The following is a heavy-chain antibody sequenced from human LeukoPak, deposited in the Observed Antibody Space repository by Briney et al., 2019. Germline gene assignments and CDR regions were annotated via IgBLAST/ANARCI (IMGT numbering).Heavy chain of an antibody. Sequence: GASVKVSCKASGYTFTGYYMHWVRQAPGQGLEWMGWINPNSGGTNYAQKFQGRVTMTRDTSISTAYMELSRLRSDDTAVYYCARDTIFFSMGATSFDYWGQGTLVTVSS. J-gene: IGHJ4*02. CDR3: ARDTIFFSMGATSFDY. D-gene: IGHD3-9*01. V-gene: IGHV1-2*02. CDR1: GYTFTGYY. CDR2: INPNSGGT.